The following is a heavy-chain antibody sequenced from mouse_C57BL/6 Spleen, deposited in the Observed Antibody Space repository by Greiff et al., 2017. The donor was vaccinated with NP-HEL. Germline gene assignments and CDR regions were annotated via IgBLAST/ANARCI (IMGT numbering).Heavy chain of an antibody. Sequence: QVQLKESGPELVKPGASVKISCKASGYAFSSSWMNWVKQRPGTGLEWIGRIYPGDGDTNYNGKFKGKATLTADKSSSTAYMQLSSLTSEDSAVYFCARRDSSGYNYAMDYWGQGTSVTVSS. CDR2: IYPGDGDT. D-gene: IGHD3-2*02. CDR1: GYAFSSSW. J-gene: IGHJ4*01. V-gene: IGHV1-82*01. CDR3: ARRDSSGYNYAMDY.